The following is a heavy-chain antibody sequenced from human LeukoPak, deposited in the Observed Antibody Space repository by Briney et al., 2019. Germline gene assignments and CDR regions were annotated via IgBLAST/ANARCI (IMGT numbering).Heavy chain of an antibody. Sequence: GGSLRLSCAASGFTFSSYAMSWVRKAPGKGREGVSAISGRGGSTYYADSVKGRFTISKDNSKNTLFLQINSLRAEDTAVYYCAKDAAKKYDILTGYLGYYFDSWGQGTLVTVSS. D-gene: IGHD3-9*01. CDR1: GFTFSSYA. CDR3: AKDAAKKYDILTGYLGYYFDS. CDR2: ISGRGGST. J-gene: IGHJ4*02. V-gene: IGHV3-23*01.